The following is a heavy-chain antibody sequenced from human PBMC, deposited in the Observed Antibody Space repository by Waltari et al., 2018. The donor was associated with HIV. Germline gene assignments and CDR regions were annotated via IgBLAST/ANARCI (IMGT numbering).Heavy chain of an antibody. V-gene: IGHV3-33*01. Sequence: QVQLVESGGGVVQPGRSLRLSCAESGFTFSSYGMHWVRQAPGKGLEWLAVVWYDGKNKYYADSVKGRFTVSRDNSKNTLFLQMNSLRVDDTAVYYCARTPYDTSGYCFDYWGQGTLVTVSS. CDR3: ARTPYDTSGYCFDY. D-gene: IGHD3-22*01. CDR2: VWYDGKNK. J-gene: IGHJ4*02. CDR1: GFTFSSYG.